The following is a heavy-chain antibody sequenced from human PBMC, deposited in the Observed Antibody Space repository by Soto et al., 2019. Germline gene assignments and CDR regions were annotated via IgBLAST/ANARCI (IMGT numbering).Heavy chain of an antibody. V-gene: IGHV5-51*01. CDR2: IYPGDSDT. Sequence: PGESLKISCKGSGDSFTSYWIGWVRQMPGKGLEWMGIIYPGDSDTRYSPSFQGQVTISADKSISTAYLQWSSLKASDTAMDYCARRISYDSSGYYSEGPSDYFDYWGQGTLVTVSS. CDR3: ARRISYDSSGYYSEGPSDYFDY. J-gene: IGHJ4*02. D-gene: IGHD3-22*01. CDR1: GDSFTSYW.